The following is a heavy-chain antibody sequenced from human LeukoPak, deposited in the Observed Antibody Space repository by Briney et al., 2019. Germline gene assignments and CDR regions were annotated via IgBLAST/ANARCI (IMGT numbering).Heavy chain of an antibody. CDR3: ARNLGGSSWVFDY. J-gene: IGHJ4*02. CDR2: IYYSGST. D-gene: IGHD6-13*01. CDR1: GGSISSISSNNYH. Sequence: SETLSLTCIVSGGSISSISSNNYHWGWIRQPPGKGLEWIGYIYYSGSTNYNPSLKSRATISVDTSKNQFSLKLSSVTAADTAVYYCARNLGGSSWVFDYWGQGTLVTVSS. V-gene: IGHV4-61*05.